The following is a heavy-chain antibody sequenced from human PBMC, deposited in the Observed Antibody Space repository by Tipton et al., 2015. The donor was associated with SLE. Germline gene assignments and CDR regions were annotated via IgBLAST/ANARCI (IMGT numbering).Heavy chain of an antibody. CDR1: GGTFSSYA. D-gene: IGHD3-16*02. J-gene: IGHJ6*02. CDR2: ISAYNGNT. CDR3: ARGGDYVWGSYRPSSYGMDV. V-gene: IGHV1-18*01. Sequence: QSGAEVKKPGSSVKVSCKASGGTFSSYAISWVRQAPGQGLEWMGWISAYNGNTNYAQKLQGRVTMTTDTSTSTAYMELRSLRSDESAVYYCARGGDYVWGSYRPSSYGMDVWGQGTTVTVSS.